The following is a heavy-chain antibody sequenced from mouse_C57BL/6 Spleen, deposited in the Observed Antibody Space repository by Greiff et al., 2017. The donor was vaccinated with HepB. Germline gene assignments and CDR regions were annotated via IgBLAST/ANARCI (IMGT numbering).Heavy chain of an antibody. Sequence: EVMLVESGGGLVKPGGSLKLSCAASGFTFSSYAMSWVRQTPEKRLEWVATISDGGSYTYYPDNVKGRFTISRDNAKNNLYLQMSHLKSEDTAMYYCAREWNPNWYFDVWGTGTTVTVSS. J-gene: IGHJ1*03. CDR2: ISDGGSYT. V-gene: IGHV5-4*01. CDR3: AREWNPNWYFDV. CDR1: GFTFSSYA.